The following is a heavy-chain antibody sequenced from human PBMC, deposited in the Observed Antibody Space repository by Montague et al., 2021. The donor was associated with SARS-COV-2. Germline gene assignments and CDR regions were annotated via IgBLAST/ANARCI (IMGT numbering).Heavy chain of an antibody. J-gene: IGHJ6*02. CDR2: IYHTGST. CDR1: GDSISTDNW. Sequence: SETLSLTCVVSGDSISTDNWWTWVRLPPGKGLEWVGEIYHTGSTKYNPSLKSRVTISVDTSKNQFSLKLSSVTAADTAVYYCARVRYYGSGTSLGMDVWGQGTTVTVSS. D-gene: IGHD3-10*01. V-gene: IGHV4-4*02. CDR3: ARVRYYGSGTSLGMDV.